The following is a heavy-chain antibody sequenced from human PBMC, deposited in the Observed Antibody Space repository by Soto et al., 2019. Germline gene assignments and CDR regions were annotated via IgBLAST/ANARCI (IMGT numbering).Heavy chain of an antibody. J-gene: IGHJ4*02. V-gene: IGHV5-51*01. D-gene: IGHD3-22*01. CDR3: AKLDTYYYDSSGYSHFDY. CDR1: GYSFMNYW. CDR2: IYLADSDT. Sequence: GESLKISCEAAGYSFMNYWIGWVRQMPGKGLEWMGIIYLADSDTRYSPSFEGQVTISADKSNSTAYLQWSSLKASDTAMYYCAKLDTYYYDSSGYSHFDYWGQGTLVTVSS.